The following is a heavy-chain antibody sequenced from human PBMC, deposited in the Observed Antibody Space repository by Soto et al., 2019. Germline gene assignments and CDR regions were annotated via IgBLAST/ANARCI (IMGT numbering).Heavy chain of an antibody. D-gene: IGHD1-26*01. CDR2: IYYSGST. J-gene: IGHJ5*01. V-gene: IGHV4-31*03. CDR3: ARHSASWQWFDY. CDR1: GGSISSGGYY. Sequence: QVPLQESGPGLVKPSQTLSLTCSVSGGSISSGGYYWSWLRQHPEKGLEWIGYIYYSGSTNYNPSLKSRVIISVDTSSNRFSLDLRSVTAADTAIYYCARHSASWQWFDYWGQGTLVTVSS.